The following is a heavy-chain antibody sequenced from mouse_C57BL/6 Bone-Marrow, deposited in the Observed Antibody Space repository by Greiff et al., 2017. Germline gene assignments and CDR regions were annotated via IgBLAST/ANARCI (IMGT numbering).Heavy chain of an antibody. CDR1: GYTFTSYW. Sequence: QVQLQQSGAELVKPGASVKMSCKASGYTFTSYWITWVKQRPGQGLEWIGDIYPGSGSTNYNEKFKGKATLTVDTSSSTAYMQLSILTSEDSAVYYCAIDYYGSSYDYWGQGTTLTVSS. D-gene: IGHD1-1*01. CDR2: IYPGSGST. V-gene: IGHV1-55*01. CDR3: AIDYYGSSYDY. J-gene: IGHJ2*01.